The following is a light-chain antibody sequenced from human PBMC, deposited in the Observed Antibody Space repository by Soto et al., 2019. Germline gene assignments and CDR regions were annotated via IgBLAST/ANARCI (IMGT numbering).Light chain of an antibody. V-gene: IGLV2-14*01. CDR2: DVS. Sequence: QSVLTQPASVSGSSGQSNNISFAGTSSEFGGYNYVSWYQQHPGKAPELMIYDVSNRPSGVSNRFSGSKSGNTASLTISGLQAEDEADYYCSSYTGSSTLEVFGTGTKVTVL. CDR1: SSEFGGYNY. CDR3: SSYTGSSTLEV. J-gene: IGLJ1*01.